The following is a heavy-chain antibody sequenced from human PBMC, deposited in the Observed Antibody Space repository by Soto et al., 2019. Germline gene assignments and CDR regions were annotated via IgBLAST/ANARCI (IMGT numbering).Heavy chain of an antibody. Sequence: PSETLSLTCAVYGGSFSGYYWSWIRQPSGKGLEWIGEIYQSGNTNYNPSLNSRVTLSIDMTNNHVSLILNSVTAADTAVYYCARVGPWVPYYYDSSPYTFENWFDPWGQGTLVTVSS. CDR3: ARVGPWVPYYYDSSPYTFENWFDP. CDR2: IYQSGNT. V-gene: IGHV4-34*01. CDR1: GGSFSGYY. D-gene: IGHD3-22*01. J-gene: IGHJ5*02.